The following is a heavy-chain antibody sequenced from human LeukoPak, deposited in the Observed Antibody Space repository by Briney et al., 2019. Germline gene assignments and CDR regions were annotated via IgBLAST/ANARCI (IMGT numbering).Heavy chain of an antibody. CDR3: ARSNWDRRLDY. CDR1: GGSISSYY. Sequence: SETLSLTCTVSGGSISSYYWSWIRQPPGKGLEWIGYIYYSGTTNYSPSLKSRVTISIDTSKNQFSLKLSSVTAADTAVYYCARSNWDRRLDYWGQGTLVTVSS. J-gene: IGHJ4*02. D-gene: IGHD1-1*01. CDR2: IYYSGTT. V-gene: IGHV4-59*01.